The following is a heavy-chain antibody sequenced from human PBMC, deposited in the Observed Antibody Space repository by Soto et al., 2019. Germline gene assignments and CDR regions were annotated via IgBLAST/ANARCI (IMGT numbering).Heavy chain of an antibody. CDR2: IYNSATT. CDR3: GRVVIAATRHPAFDY. J-gene: IGHJ4*02. D-gene: IGHD2-15*01. CDR1: GGSVNSPNYY. Sequence: SETLSLTCTVSGGSVNSPNYYWGWIRQPPGKGLEWIGSIYNSATTYYNPSLKTRVTISADTSRNQFSLNLRSVTAADTAMYYCGRVVIAATRHPAFDYWGQGALVTVS. V-gene: IGHV4-39*01.